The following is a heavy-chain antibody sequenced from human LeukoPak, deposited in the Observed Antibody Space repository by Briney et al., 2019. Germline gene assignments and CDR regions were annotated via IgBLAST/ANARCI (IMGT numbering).Heavy chain of an antibody. CDR1: GFTFSSSG. V-gene: IGHV3-21*01. J-gene: IGHJ4*02. D-gene: IGHD3-22*01. CDR3: ARDRYDSSGYYGY. Sequence: GGSLRLSCAPSGFTFSSSGMNWVRQAPGKGLEWVSSLSSSSSYIYYPDSVKGQFTISRDNAKNSLYLQMNSPRAEDTAVYYCARDRYDSSGYYGYWGQGTLVTVSS. CDR2: LSSSSSYI.